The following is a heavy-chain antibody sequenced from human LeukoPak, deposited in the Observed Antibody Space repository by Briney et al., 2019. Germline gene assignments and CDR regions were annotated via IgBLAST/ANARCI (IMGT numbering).Heavy chain of an antibody. CDR3: ASPSGWYQGYFDY. Sequence: GSLRLSCAASGFTFSSYAMSWIRQPPGKGLEWIGEINHSGSTNYNPSLKSRVTISVDTSKNQFSLKLSSVTAADTAVYYCASPSGWYQGYFDYWGQGTLVTVSS. J-gene: IGHJ4*02. D-gene: IGHD6-19*01. CDR2: INHSGST. V-gene: IGHV4-34*01. CDR1: GFTFSSYA.